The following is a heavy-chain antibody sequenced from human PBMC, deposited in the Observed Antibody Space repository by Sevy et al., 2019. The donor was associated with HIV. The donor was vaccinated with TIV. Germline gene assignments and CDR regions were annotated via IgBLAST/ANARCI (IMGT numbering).Heavy chain of an antibody. CDR1: GFTFSSYA. Sequence: GGSLRLSCAASGFTFSSYAMHWVRQAPGKGLEWVAVISYDGSNKYYADSVKGRFTISRDNSKNTLYLQMNSQRAEDTAVYYCARTTSGYYYYYMDVWGKGTTVTVSS. CDR3: ARTTSGYYYYYMDV. CDR2: ISYDGSNK. D-gene: IGHD2-2*01. V-gene: IGHV3-30-3*01. J-gene: IGHJ6*03.